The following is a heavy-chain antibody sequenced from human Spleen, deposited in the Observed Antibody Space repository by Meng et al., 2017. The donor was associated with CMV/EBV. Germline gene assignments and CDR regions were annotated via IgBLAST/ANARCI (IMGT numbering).Heavy chain of an antibody. J-gene: IGHJ4*02. D-gene: IGHD6-19*01. CDR3: ARSIAVADPFDY. V-gene: IGHV1-18*01. CDR1: GYTFTSYG. CDR2: ISAYNGNT. Sequence: ASVKVSCKASGYTFTSYGISWVRQAPGQGLEWMGWISAYNGNTNYAQKLQGRVTMTTDTSTSTAYMELRSLRSEDTAVYYCARSIAVADPFDYWGQGTLVTVSS.